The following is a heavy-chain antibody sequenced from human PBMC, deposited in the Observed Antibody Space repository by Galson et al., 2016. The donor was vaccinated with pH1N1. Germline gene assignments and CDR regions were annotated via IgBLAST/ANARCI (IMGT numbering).Heavy chain of an antibody. J-gene: IGHJ4*02. Sequence: SLRLSCAASGFNFSDYAMHWVRQAPGKGLEWVAIMSYVGNNKYYADSVKGRFTISRDNSKNTLYMQMNSLRAEDTAVYYCAKLASYSTSSVASYFDSWGQGTLVTVSS. CDR2: MSYVGNNK. CDR1: GFNFSDYA. CDR3: AKLASYSTSSVASYFDS. V-gene: IGHV3-30*18. D-gene: IGHD6-6*01.